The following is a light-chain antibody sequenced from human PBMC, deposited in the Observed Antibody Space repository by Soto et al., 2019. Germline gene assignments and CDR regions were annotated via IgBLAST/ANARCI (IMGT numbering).Light chain of an antibody. CDR2: DNS. Sequence: QAVVTQPPSVSAAPGQKVTIACSGSSLNIGSNHVSWYQLLPGTAPKLLIYDNSERPSGIPDRFSGSKSGTSATLGITGLQTGDEADYYCGTWDSSLSAAVFGGGTQLTVL. CDR1: SLNIGSNH. CDR3: GTWDSSLSAAV. V-gene: IGLV1-51*01. J-gene: IGLJ7*01.